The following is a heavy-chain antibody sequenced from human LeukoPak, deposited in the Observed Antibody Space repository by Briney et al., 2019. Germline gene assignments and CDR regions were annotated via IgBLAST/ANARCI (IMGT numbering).Heavy chain of an antibody. CDR1: GFTFSNFG. D-gene: IGHD2/OR15-2a*01. CDR2: ISRSTTYI. V-gene: IGHV3-21*01. J-gene: IGHJ6*03. Sequence: GGSLRLSCAASGFTFSNFGMNWVRQAPGKGLEWVSSISRSTTYIYYADSVKGRFTISRDNAKNSLYLQVNSLRAEDTAVYYCARSGNNYYYYMDVWGKGTTVTVSS. CDR3: ARSGNNYYYYMDV.